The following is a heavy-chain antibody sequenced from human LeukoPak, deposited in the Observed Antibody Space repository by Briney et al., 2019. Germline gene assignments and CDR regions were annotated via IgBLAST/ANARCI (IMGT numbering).Heavy chain of an antibody. CDR1: GGTFSSYA. D-gene: IGHD3-10*01. CDR3: ARGPEMSGVYYYYYMDV. Sequence: ASVKVSCKATGGTFSSYAISWVRQAPGQGLEWMGRIIPILGIANYAQKFQGRVTITTDESTSTAYMELSSLGSEDTAVYYCARGPEMSGVYYYYYMDVWGKGTTVTVSS. CDR2: IIPILGIA. J-gene: IGHJ6*03. V-gene: IGHV1-69*04.